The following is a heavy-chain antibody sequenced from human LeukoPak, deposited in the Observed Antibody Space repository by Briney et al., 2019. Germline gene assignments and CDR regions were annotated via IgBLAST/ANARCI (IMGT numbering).Heavy chain of an antibody. CDR3: ARENFVLVVPGVIRDRKLFDP. D-gene: IGHD3-10*01. CDR1: GYTFTGYY. V-gene: IGHV1-2*02. J-gene: IGHJ5*02. CDR2: INPNSGGT. Sequence: ASVKVSCKAYGYTFTGYYMHWERQAPGQGLEWMGWINPNSGGTNYAQKFQGRVTITRDTSISTAYMELSRLRSDDTAVYYCARENFVLVVPGVIRDRKLFDPWGQGTLVTVSS.